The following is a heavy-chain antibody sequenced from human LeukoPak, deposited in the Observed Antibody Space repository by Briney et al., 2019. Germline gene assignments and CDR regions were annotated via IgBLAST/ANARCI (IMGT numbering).Heavy chain of an antibody. CDR3: ARATGKDILTGRKLDN. J-gene: IGHJ4*02. CDR1: GYTFTSYD. V-gene: IGHV1-8*01. CDR2: MNPNSGNT. D-gene: IGHD3-9*01. Sequence: GASVNVSCKASGYTFTSYDINWVRQATGQGLEWMGWMNPNSGNTGYAQKFQGRVTMTRNTSISIAYMELSSLRSDDTAVYYCARATGKDILTGRKLDNWGQGTLVTVSS.